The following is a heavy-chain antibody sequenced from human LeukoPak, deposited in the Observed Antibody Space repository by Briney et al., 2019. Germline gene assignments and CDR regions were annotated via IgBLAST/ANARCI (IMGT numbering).Heavy chain of an antibody. D-gene: IGHD3-10*01. CDR2: IYTSGKT. J-gene: IGHJ4*02. V-gene: IGHV4-4*07. Sequence: SPSETLSLTCTVSGGSISRYYWSWIRLPAGKGLEWIGRIYTSGKTNYNPSLKSRVTMSVDTSKNQFSLNLSSVTAADTAVYYCARSNGEEFDYWGQGTLVTVSS. CDR3: ARSNGEEFDY. CDR1: GGSISRYY.